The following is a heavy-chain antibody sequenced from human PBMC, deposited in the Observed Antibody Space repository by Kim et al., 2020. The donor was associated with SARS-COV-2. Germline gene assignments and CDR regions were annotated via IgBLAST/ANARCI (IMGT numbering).Heavy chain of an antibody. D-gene: IGHD6-13*01. CDR3: ATAAGDAFDI. CDR2: TSHSGNT. V-gene: IGHV4-30-4*01. J-gene: IGHJ3*02. Sequence: SETQSLTCTVSGGSISSEDYYWSWIRQPPGKGLEWIGYTSHSGNTYYNPSLKSRISISTDTSKNHFSLTLTSVTTADTAVYYCATAAGDAFDIWGQGTMV. CDR1: GGSISSEDYY.